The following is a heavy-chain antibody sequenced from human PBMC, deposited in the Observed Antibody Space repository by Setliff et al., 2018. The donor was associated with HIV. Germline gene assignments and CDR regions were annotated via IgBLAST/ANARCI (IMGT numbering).Heavy chain of an antibody. V-gene: IGHV1-69*05. D-gene: IGHD1-26*01. Sequence: SVQVSCKVSGGTFTTITWVRQAPGQGLEWMGGVIPMYNTETYAQKFQDRITITTDESTSTSYMELRSLRSEDTAIYYCARGNIGDSGSSFGNWFDPWGQGTLVTVSS. CDR3: ARGNIGDSGSSFGNWFDP. CDR1: GGTFTT. J-gene: IGHJ5*02. CDR2: VIPMYNTE.